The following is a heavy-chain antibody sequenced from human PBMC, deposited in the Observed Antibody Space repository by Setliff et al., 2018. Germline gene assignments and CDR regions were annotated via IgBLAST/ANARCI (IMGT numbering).Heavy chain of an antibody. CDR1: GYTFDGYY. J-gene: IGHJ6*03. V-gene: IGHV1-2*02. D-gene: IGHD3-22*01. Sequence: ASVKVSCKASGYTFDGYYMHWVRHAPGQGLEWMGWINPNSGGTNYAQQFQGRVAMTRDTSISTVYMELSRLRSDDTAIYYCASPSDSGDYFYYYYMDVWGKGTTVTVSS. CDR3: ASPSDSGDYFYYYYMDV. CDR2: INPNSGGT.